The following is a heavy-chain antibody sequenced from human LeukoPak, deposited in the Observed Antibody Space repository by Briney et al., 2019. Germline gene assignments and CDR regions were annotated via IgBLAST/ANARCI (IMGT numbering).Heavy chain of an antibody. Sequence: PGGSLRLSCAASGFTFSSYWMSWVRQAPGKGLEWVANIKQDGSEKYYVDSVKGRFTISRDNAKNSLYLQMNSLRAEDTAVYYCARQEGYYGSGDVSYWGQGTLVTVSS. D-gene: IGHD3-10*01. V-gene: IGHV3-7*01. CDR3: ARQEGYYGSGDVSY. CDR1: GFTFSSYW. CDR2: IKQDGSEK. J-gene: IGHJ4*02.